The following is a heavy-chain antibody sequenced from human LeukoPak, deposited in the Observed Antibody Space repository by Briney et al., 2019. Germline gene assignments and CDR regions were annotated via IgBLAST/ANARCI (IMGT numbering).Heavy chain of an antibody. CDR2: IYYIGST. CDR3: ARVVAEATYYFDY. V-gene: IGHV4-59*01. J-gene: IGHJ4*02. CDR1: GGSIRSYH. D-gene: IGHD6-13*01. Sequence: SETLSLTCTVSGGSIRSYHWSWIRQPPGKGLEWIGSIYYIGSTKYNPSLKSRVTISVDTSKNQFSLKLTSVTAADTAVYYCARVVAEATYYFDYWGQGTLVTVSS.